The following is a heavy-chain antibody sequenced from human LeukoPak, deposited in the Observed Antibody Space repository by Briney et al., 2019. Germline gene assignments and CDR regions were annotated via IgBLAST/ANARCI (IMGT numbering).Heavy chain of an antibody. Sequence: ASVKVSCTASGYTFTSYDINWVRQATGQGLEWMGWMNPNSGNTGYAQKFQGRVTMTRNTSISTAYMELSSLRSEDTAVYYCARDGGPRSNPNMDYWGQGTLVTVSS. CDR3: ARDGGPRSNPNMDY. CDR2: MNPNSGNT. V-gene: IGHV1-8*01. D-gene: IGHD4-23*01. J-gene: IGHJ4*02. CDR1: GYTFTSYD.